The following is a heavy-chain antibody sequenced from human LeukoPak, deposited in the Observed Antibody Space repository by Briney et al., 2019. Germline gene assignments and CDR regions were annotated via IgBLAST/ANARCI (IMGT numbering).Heavy chain of an antibody. D-gene: IGHD1-26*01. CDR3: ARDRGGSYSAIDY. J-gene: IGHJ4*02. CDR1: GFTFSSYS. V-gene: IGHV3-48*04. Sequence: GGSLRLSCAASGFTFSSYSMNWVRQAPGKGLEWVSFISSSSTIYYADSVKGRFTISRDNAKNSLYLQMNSLRAEDTAVYYCARDRGGSYSAIDYWGPGTPVTVSS. CDR2: ISSSSTI.